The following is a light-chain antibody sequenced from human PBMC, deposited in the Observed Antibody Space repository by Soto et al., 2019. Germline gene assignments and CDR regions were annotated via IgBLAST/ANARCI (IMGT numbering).Light chain of an antibody. CDR3: LQDYNYPWT. V-gene: IGKV1-6*01. CDR1: QVIRND. Sequence: AIQMTQSPSSLSASVGDRVTITCRASQVIRNDLGWYQQKPGQAPKLLIYAASSLQSGVPSRFSGSGSGTDFTLTISSLQPADFATYYCLQDYNYPWTFGQGTKVEI. CDR2: AAS. J-gene: IGKJ1*01.